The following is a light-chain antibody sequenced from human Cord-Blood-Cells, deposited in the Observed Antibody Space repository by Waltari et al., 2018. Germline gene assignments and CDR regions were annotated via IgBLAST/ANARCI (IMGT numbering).Light chain of an antibody. CDR3: SSYTSSSTWV. J-gene: IGLJ3*02. V-gene: IGLV2-14*03. CDR2: DVS. Sequence: QSALTQPASVSGSPGQSITIPCTGTSSAVGGYNYVSWYQHHPGKAPKLMIYDVSHRPSGVSNRFAGSKSGTTASLTISGRQAEDEADYYCSSYTSSSTWVFGGGTKLTVL. CDR1: SSAVGGYNY.